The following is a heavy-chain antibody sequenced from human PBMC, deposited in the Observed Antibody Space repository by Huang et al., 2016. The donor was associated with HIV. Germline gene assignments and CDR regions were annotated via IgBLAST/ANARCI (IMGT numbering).Heavy chain of an antibody. D-gene: IGHD6-6*01. Sequence: QVQLQESGPGLVKPSETLSLTCTVSGGSMSRYYWSWIRQPPGKGLEWMGYIYYSVITNYIPCRKSRVTISVDTSKTQFSLRLSSVTAADTAVYYCASASIAARRWFDPWGQGSLVTVSS. CDR2: IYYSVIT. J-gene: IGHJ5*02. V-gene: IGHV4-59*01. CDR3: ASASIAARRWFDP. CDR1: GGSMSRYY.